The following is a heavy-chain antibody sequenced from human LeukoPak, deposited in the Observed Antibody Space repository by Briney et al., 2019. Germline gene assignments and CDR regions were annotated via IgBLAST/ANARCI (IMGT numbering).Heavy chain of an antibody. CDR3: AKAEPPGIAAAGHFDY. Sequence: GGSLRLSCAISGFTFSSYGMHWVRQAPGKGLEWVAVISYDGSNKYYADSVKGRFTISRDNSKNTLYLQMNSLRAEDTAVYYCAKAEPPGIAAAGHFDYWGQGTLVTVSS. D-gene: IGHD6-13*01. CDR2: ISYDGSNK. J-gene: IGHJ4*02. CDR1: GFTFSSYG. V-gene: IGHV3-30*18.